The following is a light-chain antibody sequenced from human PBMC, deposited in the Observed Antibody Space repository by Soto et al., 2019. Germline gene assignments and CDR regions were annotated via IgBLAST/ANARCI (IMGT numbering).Light chain of an antibody. V-gene: IGKV3-20*01. Sequence: EIVFTQSPGTLSLSPGESAPLSGRASQSVSNNYLAWYQQKPGQPPRLLIYGASNRATGIPDRFSGSGSGTDFTPTISRLAPEDFAVYYCKQYGSSGTVGQGTKGEIK. CDR2: GAS. CDR1: QSVSNNY. CDR3: KQYGSSGT. J-gene: IGKJ1*01.